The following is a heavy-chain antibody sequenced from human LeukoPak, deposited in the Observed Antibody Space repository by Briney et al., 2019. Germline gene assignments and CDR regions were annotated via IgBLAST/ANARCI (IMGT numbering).Heavy chain of an antibody. D-gene: IGHD6-19*01. V-gene: IGHV3-48*01. CDR2: ITTTSSVI. J-gene: IGHJ3*02. CDR3: ARLAMAGTGGFDI. Sequence: GGSLRLSCAASGFTFSIYSMNWVRQAPGKGLEWVSYITTTSSVIYYGDSVKGRFTVSRDNAGNSLYLQMSSLRAEDTAVYYCARLAMAGTGGFDIWGQGTMVTVSS. CDR1: GFTFSIYS.